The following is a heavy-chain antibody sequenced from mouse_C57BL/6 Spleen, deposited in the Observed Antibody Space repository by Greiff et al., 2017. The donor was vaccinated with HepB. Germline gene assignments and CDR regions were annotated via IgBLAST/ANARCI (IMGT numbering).Heavy chain of an antibody. V-gene: IGHV5-6*01. J-gene: IGHJ1*03. CDR3: ARHKYYGSRWYFDV. Sequence: EVQLVESGGDLVKPGGSLKLSCAASGFTFSSYGMSWVRQTPDKRLEWVATISSGGSYTYYPDSVKGRFTISRDNAKNTLYLQMSSLKSEDTAMYYCARHKYYGSRWYFDVWGTGTTVTVSS. D-gene: IGHD1-1*01. CDR1: GFTFSSYG. CDR2: ISSGGSYT.